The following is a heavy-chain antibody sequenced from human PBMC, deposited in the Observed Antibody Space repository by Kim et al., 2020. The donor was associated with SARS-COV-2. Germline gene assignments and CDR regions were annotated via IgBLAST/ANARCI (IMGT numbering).Heavy chain of an antibody. Sequence: SETLSLTCAVYGGSFSGYYWSWIRQPPGKGLEWIGEINHSGSTNYNPSLKSRVTISVDTSKNQFSLKLSSVTAADTAVYYCARGYKEVAGGSYFDYWGQGTLVTVSS. CDR3: ARGYKEVAGGSYFDY. CDR2: INHSGST. D-gene: IGHD6-19*01. V-gene: IGHV4-34*01. J-gene: IGHJ4*02. CDR1: GGSFSGYY.